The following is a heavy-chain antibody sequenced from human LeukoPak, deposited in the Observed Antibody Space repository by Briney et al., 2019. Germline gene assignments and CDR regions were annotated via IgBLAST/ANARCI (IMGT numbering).Heavy chain of an antibody. CDR2: INPNSGGT. D-gene: IGHD2-21*02. CDR3: ARPRVTATYIDWYFDL. Sequence: GASVKVSCKASGYTFTGYYMHWVRQAPGQGLEWMGWINPNSGGTNYAQKFQGRVTMTRDTSISTAYMELSRLRPDDTAVYYCARPRVTATYIDWYFDLWGRGTLVTVSS. J-gene: IGHJ2*01. V-gene: IGHV1-2*02. CDR1: GYTFTGYY.